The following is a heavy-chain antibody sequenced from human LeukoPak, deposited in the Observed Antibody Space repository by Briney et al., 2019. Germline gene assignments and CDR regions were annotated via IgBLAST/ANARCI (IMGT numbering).Heavy chain of an antibody. CDR2: IYTSGST. CDR3: ASARDGYNYLGY. CDR1: GGSISSGSYY. Sequence: SETLSLTCTVSGGSISSGSYYWSWIRQPAGKGLEWIGRIYTSGSTNYNPSLKSRVTISVDTSKNQFSLKLSSVTAADTAVYYCASARDGYNYLGYWGQGTLVTASS. J-gene: IGHJ4*02. D-gene: IGHD5-24*01. V-gene: IGHV4-61*02.